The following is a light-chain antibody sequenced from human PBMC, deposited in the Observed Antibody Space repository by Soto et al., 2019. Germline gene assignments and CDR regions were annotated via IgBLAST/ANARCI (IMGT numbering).Light chain of an antibody. Sequence: DIQMTQSPSSLSASVGDRVTITCRASQSISSYLNWYQQKPGKAPKLLIYAASSLQSGVPSRFRGSGSGTDFTLTISSLQPEDVATYYCQRRYSGRAFGPGTKVDIK. CDR2: AAS. J-gene: IGKJ3*01. V-gene: IGKV1-39*01. CDR1: QSISSY. CDR3: QRRYSGRA.